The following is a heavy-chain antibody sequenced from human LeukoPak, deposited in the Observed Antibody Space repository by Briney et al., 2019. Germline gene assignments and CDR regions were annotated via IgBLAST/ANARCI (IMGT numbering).Heavy chain of an antibody. J-gene: IGHJ4*02. CDR2: IDPSDSYT. CDR1: GYSFTTYW. Sequence: GESLKISCRGSGYSFTTYWIGWVRQMPGKGLEWMGRIDPSDSYTNYSPSFQGHVTISADKSISTAYLQWSSLKASDTAMYYCARVIHLGELSLYDYWGQGTLVTVSS. CDR3: ARVIHLGELSLYDY. D-gene: IGHD3-16*02. V-gene: IGHV5-10-1*01.